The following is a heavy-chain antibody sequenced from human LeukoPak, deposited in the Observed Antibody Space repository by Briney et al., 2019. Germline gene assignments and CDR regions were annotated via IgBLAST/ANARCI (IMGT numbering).Heavy chain of an antibody. Sequence: ASVRVSCKGSGYTFTNYYIHWVRQAPGQGLVWMGRVSPRSGDTKYAHDFEGRVFMTRDTSISTAFMEVRGLRPDDTAVYFCASNIAVSLDGFDPWGQGTPVTVSS. D-gene: IGHD6-19*01. J-gene: IGHJ5*02. CDR1: GYTFTNYY. CDR3: ASNIAVSLDGFDP. V-gene: IGHV1-2*02. CDR2: VSPRSGDT.